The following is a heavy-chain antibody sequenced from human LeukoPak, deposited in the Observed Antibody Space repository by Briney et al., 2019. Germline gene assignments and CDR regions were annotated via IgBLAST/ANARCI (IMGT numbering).Heavy chain of an antibody. V-gene: IGHV5-10-1*01. CDR3: ARETDQLGYCSSTSCYLYWFDP. D-gene: IGHD2-2*01. Sequence: GESLKISCKGSGYSFTSYWISRVRQMPGKGLEWMGRIDPSDSYTNYSPSFQGHVTISADKSISTAYLQWSSLKASDTAMYYCARETDQLGYCSSTSCYLYWFDPWGQGTLVTVSS. CDR1: GYSFTSYW. J-gene: IGHJ5*02. CDR2: IDPSDSYT.